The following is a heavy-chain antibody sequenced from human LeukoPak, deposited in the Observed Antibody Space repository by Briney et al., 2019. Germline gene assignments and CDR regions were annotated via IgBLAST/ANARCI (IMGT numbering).Heavy chain of an antibody. CDR1: GAAFTKYG. V-gene: IGHV3-23*01. Sequence: GGSLRLSCAASGAAFTKYGMKWVHQAAGAGLEYISGISRSGDITHYADSVKGRFTISRDNVQNTLYLQMNSLRADDTALYYCATEGFYYWGPGTQVTVSS. J-gene: IGHJ4*02. CDR3: ATEGFYY. CDR2: ISRSGDIT.